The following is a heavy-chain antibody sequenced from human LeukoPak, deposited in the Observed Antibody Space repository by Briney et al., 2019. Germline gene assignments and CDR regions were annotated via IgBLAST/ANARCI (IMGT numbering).Heavy chain of an antibody. CDR3: ARNLYYYDSSGYYLGAFDI. V-gene: IGHV4-59*08. CDR2: IYYSGST. Sequence: SETLSLTCTVSGGXISSYYCSWIRQPPGKGLEWIGYIYYSGSTNYNPSLKSRVTISVDTSKNQFSLKLSSVTAADTAVYYCARNLYYYDSSGYYLGAFDIWGQGTMVTVSS. D-gene: IGHD3-22*01. CDR1: GGXISSYY. J-gene: IGHJ3*02.